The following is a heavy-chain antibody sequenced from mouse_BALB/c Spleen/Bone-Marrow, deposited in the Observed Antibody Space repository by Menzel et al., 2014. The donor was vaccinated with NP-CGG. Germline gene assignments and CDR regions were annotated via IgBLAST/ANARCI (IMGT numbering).Heavy chain of an antibody. D-gene: IGHD1-1*01. CDR2: IDPANGNT. CDR1: GFNIKDTY. J-gene: IGHJ4*01. CDR3: ARSYYAMDY. Sequence: DVQLQESGAELVKPGASVKLSCTASGFNIKDTYMHWVKQRPEQGLEWIGRIDPANGNTKYDPKFQGKATITADTSSTTPYLQLSSLTSEDTAVYYCARSYYAMDYWGQGTSVTVSS. V-gene: IGHV14-3*02.